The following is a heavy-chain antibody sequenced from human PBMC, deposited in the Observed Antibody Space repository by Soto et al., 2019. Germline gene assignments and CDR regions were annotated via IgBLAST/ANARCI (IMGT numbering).Heavy chain of an antibody. CDR3: ARVSGYYLPDY. Sequence: ASVKVSCKASGYTFTSYAMHWVRQAPGQRLEWMGWINAGNGNTKYSQKFQGRVTITRDTSASTAYMELSSLGSEDTAVYYCARVSGYYLPDYWGQGTLVTVSS. V-gene: IGHV1-3*01. J-gene: IGHJ4*02. D-gene: IGHD5-12*01. CDR1: GYTFTSYA. CDR2: INAGNGNT.